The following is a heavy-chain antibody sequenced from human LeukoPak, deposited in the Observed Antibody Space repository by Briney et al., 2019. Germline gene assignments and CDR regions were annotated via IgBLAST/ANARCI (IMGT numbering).Heavy chain of an antibody. CDR3: AIGGGSGNYNWFDS. CDR1: GFTFSTYA. V-gene: IGHV3-23*01. CDR2: VSPGGVIT. J-gene: IGHJ5*01. Sequence: GGSLRLSCAASGFTFSTYAMNWVRQTPRQGLQWVAVVSPGGVITYYADSVKGRFAISRDNSKRTLDLQMNNLGADDTAMYFCAIGGGSGNYNWFDSWGRGTLVTVSS. D-gene: IGHD3-10*01.